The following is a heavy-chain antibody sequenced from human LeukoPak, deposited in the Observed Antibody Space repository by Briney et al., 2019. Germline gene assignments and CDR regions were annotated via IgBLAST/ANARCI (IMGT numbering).Heavy chain of an antibody. Sequence: SETLPLTCAVYGGSFSGYYWSWIRQPAGKGLEWIGRVYTKGGTNYNPSLKSRVTISLDPSKNQLSLKLASVTAADTALYYCARDEVTSATYYLDSWGQGTLVAVSS. CDR3: ARDEVTSATYYLDS. CDR1: GGSFSGYY. V-gene: IGHV4-59*10. D-gene: IGHD4-11*01. J-gene: IGHJ4*02. CDR2: VYTKGGT.